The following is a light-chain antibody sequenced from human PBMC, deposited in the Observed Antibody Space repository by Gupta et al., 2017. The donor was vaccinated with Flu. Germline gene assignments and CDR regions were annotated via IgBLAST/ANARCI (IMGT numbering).Light chain of an antibody. J-gene: IGKJ4*01. Sequence: EIVMTQSPATLSVSPGERATLSRRASQNINVNLAWYQHKPGQAPRLLITGASARAAGVPARFSASGSASGTDFNLTISSLQSEDCALYYCQQYHSWPPLTFGGGTKVEIK. CDR1: QNINVN. CDR3: QQYHSWPPLT. V-gene: IGKV3-15*01. CDR2: GAS.